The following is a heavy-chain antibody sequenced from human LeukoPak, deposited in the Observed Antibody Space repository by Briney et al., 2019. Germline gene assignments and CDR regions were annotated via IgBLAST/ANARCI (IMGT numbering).Heavy chain of an antibody. CDR3: AKDEAPYEVGSFDP. CDR2: ISYDGSNK. D-gene: IGHD1-26*01. Sequence: PVRSLRLSGAASGFTFSSYGMHWVRQAPGKGLEWVAVISYDGSNKYYADSAKGRFTISRDNPKNTLYLQMNSLRAEDTAVYYCAKDEAPYEVGSFDPWGQGTMVTVSS. CDR1: GFTFSSYG. V-gene: IGHV3-30*18. J-gene: IGHJ5*02.